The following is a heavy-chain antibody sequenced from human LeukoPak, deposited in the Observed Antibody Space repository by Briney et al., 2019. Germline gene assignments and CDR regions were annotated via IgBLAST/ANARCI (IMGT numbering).Heavy chain of an antibody. J-gene: IGHJ4*02. V-gene: IGHV3-30*02. CDR3: ARDTNQLLSY. Sequence: GGSLRLSCAASGFTFSGYGMHWVRQAPGKGLEWVAFIRYDGSNKFYADSVKGRFTISRDNSKNTLYLQMNSLRPDDTAVYYCARDTNQLLSYWGQGTLVTVSS. CDR2: IRYDGSNK. D-gene: IGHD2-2*01. CDR1: GFTFSGYG.